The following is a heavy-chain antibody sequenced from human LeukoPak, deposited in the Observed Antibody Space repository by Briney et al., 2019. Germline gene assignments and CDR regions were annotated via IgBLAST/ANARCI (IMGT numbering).Heavy chain of an antibody. J-gene: IGHJ4*02. CDR1: GYTFTSYY. D-gene: IGHD6-19*01. CDR3: AFSSGWYFDY. CDR2: INPSGGST. V-gene: IGHV1-46*01. Sequence: GASVKVSCKASGYTFTSYYMHWVRQAPGQGLEWMGIINPSGGSTSYAQKFQGRVTMTRDTSTSTVYMELSSLGSEDTAVYYCAFSSGWYFDYWGQGTLVTVSS.